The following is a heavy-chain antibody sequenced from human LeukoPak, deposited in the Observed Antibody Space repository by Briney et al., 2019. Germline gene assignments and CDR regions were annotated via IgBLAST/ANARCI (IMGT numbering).Heavy chain of an antibody. Sequence: PGGSLRLSCSASGFTLSSYAMHWVRQAPGKGLEYVSAISSNGGSTYYADSVRGRFTISRDNSKNTLYLQMSSLRAEDTAVYYCVKDDKGTHDYYYYGMDVWGKGTTVTVSS. CDR3: VKDDKGTHDYYYYGMDV. J-gene: IGHJ6*04. D-gene: IGHD1-14*01. CDR2: ISSNGGST. V-gene: IGHV3-64D*06. CDR1: GFTLSSYA.